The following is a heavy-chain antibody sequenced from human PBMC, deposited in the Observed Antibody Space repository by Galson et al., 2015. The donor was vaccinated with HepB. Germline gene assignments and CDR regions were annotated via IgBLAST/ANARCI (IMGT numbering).Heavy chain of an antibody. Sequence: LRLSCAASGFTFSSYWMSWVRQAPGKGLEWIGYIYYSGSTNYNPSLKSRVTISVDTSKNQFSLKLSSVTAADTAVYYCARGYCSGGSHVGGGDCYDWFDPWGQGTLVTVSS. J-gene: IGHJ5*02. CDR3: ARGYCSGGSHVGGGDCYDWFDP. D-gene: IGHD2-15*01. CDR2: IYYSGST. V-gene: IGHV4-59*01. CDR1: GFTFSSYW.